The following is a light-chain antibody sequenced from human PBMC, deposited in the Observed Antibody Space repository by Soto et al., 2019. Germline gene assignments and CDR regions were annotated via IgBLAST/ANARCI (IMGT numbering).Light chain of an antibody. CDR1: SSDVGGYNY. J-gene: IGLJ2*01. CDR3: CSYAGISSVI. CDR2: DVS. V-gene: IGLV2-11*01. Sequence: QSALTQPRSVSGSPGQSVTISCTGTSSDVGGYNYVSWYQHHPGKAPKPVIYDVSKPPSGVPDRFSGSKSGNKAPLTISGLQAEDEADYYCCSYAGISSVIFGGGTKLTVL.